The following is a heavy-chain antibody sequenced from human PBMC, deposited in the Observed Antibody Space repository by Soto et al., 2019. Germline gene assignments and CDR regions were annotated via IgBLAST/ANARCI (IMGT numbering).Heavy chain of an antibody. V-gene: IGHV3-74*01. CDR2: VNSDESST. Sequence: VQLVESGGGVVQPGGSLRLSCAASGFTCSSYWMHWVRQAPGKGLVWVSRVNSDESSTTYADFVKGRFTISRDNAKNTLYLQMNSLRAEDTAVYYCARVGTWDFDLWGRGTLVTVCS. CDR3: ARVGTWDFDL. J-gene: IGHJ2*01. CDR1: GFTCSSYW.